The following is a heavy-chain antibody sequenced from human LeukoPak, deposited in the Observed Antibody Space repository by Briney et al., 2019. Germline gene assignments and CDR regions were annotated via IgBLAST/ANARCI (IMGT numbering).Heavy chain of an antibody. CDR3: AGGYYDSSGSYYFDY. Sequence: SETLSLTCTVSGGSISSYYWSWIRQPPGKGLEWIGYIYYSGSTNYNPSLKSRVTISVDTSKNQFSLKLSSVTAADTAVYYCAGGYYDSSGSYYFDYWGQGTLVTVFS. D-gene: IGHD3-22*01. CDR2: IYYSGST. V-gene: IGHV4-59*01. CDR1: GGSISSYY. J-gene: IGHJ4*02.